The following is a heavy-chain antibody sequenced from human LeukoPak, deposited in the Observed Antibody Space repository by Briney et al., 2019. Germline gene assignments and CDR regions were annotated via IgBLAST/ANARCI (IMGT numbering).Heavy chain of an antibody. D-gene: IGHD2-2*01. CDR1: GGSISSYY. CDR3: ASYCSSTSCGAFDI. CDR2: IYYSGST. Sequence: PSETLSLTCTVSGGSISSYYWSWIRQPPGRGLEWIGYIYYSGSTNYNPSLKSRVTISVDTSKNQFSLKLSSVTAADTAVYYCASYCSSTSCGAFDIWDQGTMVTVSS. V-gene: IGHV4-59*01. J-gene: IGHJ3*02.